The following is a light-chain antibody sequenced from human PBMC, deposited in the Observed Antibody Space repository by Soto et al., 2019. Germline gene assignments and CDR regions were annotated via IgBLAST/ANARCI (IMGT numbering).Light chain of an antibody. CDR3: CSYAGSSTYV. Sequence: QSALAQPASVSGSPRQSITISCTGTSSDVGSYNLVSWYQQHPGKAPKLMIYEVSKRPSGVSNRFSGSKSGNTASLTISGFQAEDEADYYCCSYAGSSTYVFGTGDQGHRP. J-gene: IGLJ1*01. CDR2: EVS. CDR1: SSDVGSYNL. V-gene: IGLV2-23*02.